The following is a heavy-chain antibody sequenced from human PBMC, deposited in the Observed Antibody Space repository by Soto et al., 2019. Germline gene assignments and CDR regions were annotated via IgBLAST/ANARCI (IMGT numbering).Heavy chain of an antibody. V-gene: IGHV4-30-4*01. CDR2: IYYSGST. D-gene: IGHD2-15*01. CDR1: GGSISSGDYY. J-gene: IGHJ6*02. CDR3: ARLLRLLCDYYGMDV. Sequence: SETLSLTCTVSGGSISSGDYYWSWIRQPPGKGLEWIGYIYYSGSTYYNPSLKSRVTISVDTSKNQFSLKLSSVTAADTAVYYWARLLRLLCDYYGMDVWGQGTTVTVSS.